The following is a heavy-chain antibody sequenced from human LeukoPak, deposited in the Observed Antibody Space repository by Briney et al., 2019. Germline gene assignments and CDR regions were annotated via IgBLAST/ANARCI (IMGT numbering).Heavy chain of an antibody. D-gene: IGHD2-2*01. CDR3: ARDRGCSSTSCYGPLYYYYYMDV. V-gene: IGHV1-69*05. CDR2: IIPIFGTA. J-gene: IGHJ6*03. CDR1: GGTFSSYA. Sequence: GASVKVSCKASGGTFSSYAISWVRQAPGQGLEWMGGIIPIFGTANYAQKFQGRVTITTDESTSTAYMELSSLRSEDTAVYYCARDRGCSSTSCYGPLYYYYYMDVRGKGTTVTVSS.